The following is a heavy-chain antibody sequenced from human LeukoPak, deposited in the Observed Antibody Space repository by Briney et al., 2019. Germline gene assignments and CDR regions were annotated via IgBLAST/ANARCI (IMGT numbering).Heavy chain of an antibody. V-gene: IGHV3-30*03. CDR1: GFTFSSYG. CDR3: ARAGFETRGGPGLFSSSWFRGDWFDP. CDR2: ISYGGSDK. Sequence: GGSLTLSCAASGFTFSSYGMQWLRQAPGKGREWVADISYGGSDKYYADSVKGRFTISRDNAKNSLYLQMHSLRAKDTAVYYCARAGFETRGGPGLFSSSWFRGDWFDPWGQGTLVAVSS. J-gene: IGHJ5*02. D-gene: IGHD6-13*01.